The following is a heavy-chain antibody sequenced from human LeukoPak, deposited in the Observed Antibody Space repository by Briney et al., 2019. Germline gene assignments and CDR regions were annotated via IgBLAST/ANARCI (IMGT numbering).Heavy chain of an antibody. V-gene: IGHV3-23*01. D-gene: IGHD5-12*01. CDR3: ARDIELST. Sequence: GGSLRLSCAASGFTFSTYAMTWVRQAPGRGLEWVSTIRGSGGSTYCADSVKGRFTISRDISKSTVYPQMKNLRAEDTAVYYCARDIELSTWGLGTLVTVSS. CDR1: GFTFSTYA. CDR2: IRGSGGST. J-gene: IGHJ3*01.